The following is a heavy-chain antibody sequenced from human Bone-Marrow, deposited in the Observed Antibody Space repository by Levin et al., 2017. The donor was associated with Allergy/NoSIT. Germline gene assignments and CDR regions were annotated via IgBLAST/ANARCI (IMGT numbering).Heavy chain of an antibody. CDR1: GYTFTSYD. CDR2: MNPNSGNT. D-gene: IGHD3-16*01. J-gene: IGHJ4*02. CDR3: ARVRSFSGGFDY. Sequence: GESLKISCKASGYTFTSYDINWERQATGQGLEWMGWMNPNSGNTGYAQKFQGRVTMTRNTSISTAYMELSSLRSEDTAVYYCARVRSFSGGFDYWGQGTLVTVSS. V-gene: IGHV1-8*01.